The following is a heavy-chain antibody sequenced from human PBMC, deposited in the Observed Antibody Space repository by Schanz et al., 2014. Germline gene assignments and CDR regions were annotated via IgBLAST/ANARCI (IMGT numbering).Heavy chain of an antibody. CDR3: AKYGGELGVSFEY. V-gene: IGHV3-33*03. CDR2: ISYDGSHK. D-gene: IGHD7-27*01. CDR1: GFIFSSYG. Sequence: QVQLVESGGGVVQPGGSLRLSCVASGFIFSSYGMHWVRQAPGKGLEWVAVISYDGSHKDYADSVKGRFTISRDNAKNSLYLQMNSLRPEDTAVYYCAKYGGELGVSFEYWGQGTLVTVSS. J-gene: IGHJ4*02.